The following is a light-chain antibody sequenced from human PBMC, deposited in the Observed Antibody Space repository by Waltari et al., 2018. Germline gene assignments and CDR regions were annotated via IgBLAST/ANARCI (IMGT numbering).Light chain of an antibody. CDR3: QQCYTFPYT. V-gene: IGKV4-1*01. J-gene: IGKJ2*01. Sequence: DIVLTQSPDSLAVSLGERATINCKSSQSVVFSSNHKNYLAWYQQKPGQPPKLLITWASTRESGVPDRFSGGGSGTDFTLTISSLQAENVAVYYGQQCYTFPYTFGQGTKLEIK. CDR1: QSVVFSSNHKNY. CDR2: WAS.